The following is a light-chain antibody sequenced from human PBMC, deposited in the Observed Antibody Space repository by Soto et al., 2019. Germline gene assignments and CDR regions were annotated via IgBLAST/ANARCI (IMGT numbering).Light chain of an antibody. V-gene: IGKV3-15*01. CDR2: GAS. CDR1: QSVGSN. CDR3: QQYNNWPPDRT. Sequence: EIVMTQSPATLSVSPGERATLSCRASQSVGSNLAWYQQKPGQAPRLLLYGASTRATGIPARFSGSGSGTEFTHTISSLQSEDFAIYFCQQYNNWPPDRTFGQGTKVEIK. J-gene: IGKJ1*01.